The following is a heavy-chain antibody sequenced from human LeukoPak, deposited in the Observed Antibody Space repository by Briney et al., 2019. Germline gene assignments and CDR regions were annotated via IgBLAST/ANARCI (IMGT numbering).Heavy chain of an antibody. V-gene: IGHV3-23*01. CDR1: GFTFNNGW. Sequence: GGPLRLSCAASGFTFNNGWMNWVRQAPGKGLEWVSTISRSGGDTYYADSVRGRFTISRDNSKNMLYLQMNNLRVDDAAVYYCARHWVWGQGTLVTVSS. CDR2: ISRSGGDT. CDR3: ARHWV. D-gene: IGHD7-27*01. J-gene: IGHJ4*02.